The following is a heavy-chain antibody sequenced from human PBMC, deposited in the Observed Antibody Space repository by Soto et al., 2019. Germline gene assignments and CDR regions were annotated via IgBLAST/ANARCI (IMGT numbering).Heavy chain of an antibody. CDR3: ARDAGEALRFLEWSLPGGMDV. V-gene: IGHV3-48*03. Sequence: PGGSLRLSCAASGFTFSSYEMNWVRQAPGKGLEWVSYISSSGSTIYYADSVKGRFTISRDNAKNSLYLQMNSLRAEDTAVYYCARDAGEALRFLEWSLPGGMDVWGQGTTVTVS. CDR1: GFTFSSYE. CDR2: ISSSGSTI. J-gene: IGHJ6*02. D-gene: IGHD3-3*01.